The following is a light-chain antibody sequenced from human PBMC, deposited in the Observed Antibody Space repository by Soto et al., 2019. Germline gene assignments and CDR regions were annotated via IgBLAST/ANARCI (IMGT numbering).Light chain of an antibody. CDR3: QQSSIWHPLT. V-gene: IGKV3-11*01. J-gene: IGKJ4*01. Sequence: EIVLTQSPAALSLFSGEIANLSCSSSQSISNHLAWYQQKPRQAPRLLLYDASSRAAGIPATFSGSGSGTAFFPTTSSLEPEDFLVYYCQQSSIWHPLTGGGGNKGDIK. CDR2: DAS. CDR1: QSISNH.